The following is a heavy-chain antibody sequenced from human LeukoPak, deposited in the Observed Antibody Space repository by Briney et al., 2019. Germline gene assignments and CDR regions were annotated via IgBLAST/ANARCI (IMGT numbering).Heavy chain of an antibody. J-gene: IGHJ4*02. CDR2: IIPIFGTA. CDR1: GGTFSSYA. Sequence: GASVKVSCKASGGTFSSYAISWVRQAPGQGLEWMGGIIPIFGTANYAQKFQGRVTITADESTSTAYMELSSLRSEDTAVYYCARSPITQAVAEYHFDYWGQGTLVTVSS. D-gene: IGHD3-3*01. V-gene: IGHV1-69*13. CDR3: ARSPITQAVAEYHFDY.